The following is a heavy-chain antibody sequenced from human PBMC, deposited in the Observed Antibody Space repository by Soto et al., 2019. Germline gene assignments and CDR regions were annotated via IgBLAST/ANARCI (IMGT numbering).Heavy chain of an antibody. CDR1: GGSISSGGYY. CDR2: IYYSGST. D-gene: IGHD3-16*02. V-gene: IGHV4-31*03. Sequence: SETLSLTCTVSGGSISSGGYYWSWIRQHPGKGLKWIGYIYYSGSTYYNPSLKGRVTISVDTSKNQFSLKLSSVTAADTAVYYCARGSLGGVIVSYYFDYWGQGTLVTVSS. J-gene: IGHJ4*02. CDR3: ARGSLGGVIVSYYFDY.